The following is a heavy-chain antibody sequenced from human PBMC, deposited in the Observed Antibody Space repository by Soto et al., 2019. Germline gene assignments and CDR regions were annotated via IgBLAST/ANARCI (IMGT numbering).Heavy chain of an antibody. CDR2: IWYDGSNK. CDR1: GFTFSSYG. CDR3: ARVSSEEYFDY. J-gene: IGHJ4*02. V-gene: IGHV3-33*01. D-gene: IGHD6-19*01. Sequence: QVQLVESGGGVVQPGRSLRLSCAASGFTFSSYGMHWVRQAPGKGLEWVAVIWYDGSNKYYADSVKGRFTISRDNSKNTLYLQMNSLRAEDTAVYYCARVSSEEYFDYWGQGTLVTVSS.